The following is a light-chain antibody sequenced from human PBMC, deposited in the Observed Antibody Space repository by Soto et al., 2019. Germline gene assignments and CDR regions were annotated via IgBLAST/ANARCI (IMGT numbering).Light chain of an antibody. Sequence: QPALTQPASGSGSPGQSLTLSCPGTSSDVGSYNLVSWYQQHPGKAPKLMIYEVSKRPSGVSNRFSGSKSGNPASLTISGLQAEDEADYYCCSFGVFGTGTKVTVL. V-gene: IGLV2-23*02. CDR3: CSFGV. J-gene: IGLJ1*01. CDR2: EVS. CDR1: SSDVGSYNL.